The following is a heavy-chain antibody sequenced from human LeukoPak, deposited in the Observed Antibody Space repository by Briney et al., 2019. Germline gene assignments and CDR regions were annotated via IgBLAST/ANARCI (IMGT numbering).Heavy chain of an antibody. V-gene: IGHV3-23*01. Sequence: PGGSLRLSCTASGFTFSNYAMSWVRQVPGKGLEWVSVISNSGGTTYYADSVKGRFTISRDNSKNTLYVQMNTLSAEDTAVYYCAKVNPPRGGRSGWYEANDYWGQGTLVTVSS. D-gene: IGHD6-19*01. J-gene: IGHJ4*02. CDR3: AKVNPPRGGRSGWYEANDY. CDR1: GFTFSNYA. CDR2: ISNSGGTT.